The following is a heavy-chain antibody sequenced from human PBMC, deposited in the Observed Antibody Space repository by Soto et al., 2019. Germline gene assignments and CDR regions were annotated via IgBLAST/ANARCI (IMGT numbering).Heavy chain of an antibody. CDR3: ARGGGVGVAGSAAFDM. CDR2: INPATGAA. D-gene: IGHD3-3*01. CDR1: GYPVTAYY. Sequence: QLHLVQSGAVVKKPGASVTVSCSASGYPVTAYYMHWVRQAPGRGLEWMGGINPATGAAKYTQTFQGRVTMTRETAKSTGFIELSGLTSGDTAVFYCARGGGVGVAGSAAFDMWGQGTLVTVSS. J-gene: IGHJ3*02. V-gene: IGHV1-2*02.